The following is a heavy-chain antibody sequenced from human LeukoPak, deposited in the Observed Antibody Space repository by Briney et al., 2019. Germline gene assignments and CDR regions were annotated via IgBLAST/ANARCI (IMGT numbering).Heavy chain of an antibody. CDR1: GGSISSGDYY. D-gene: IGHD2-21*02. J-gene: IGHJ5*02. Sequence: SETLSLTCTVSGGSISSGDYYWSWIRQPPGKGLEWIGYIYYSGSTYYNPSLKSRVTISVDTSKNQFSLKLSSVTAADTAVYYCARGRDWGWSRWFDPWGQGTLVTVSS. V-gene: IGHV4-30-4*01. CDR2: IYYSGST. CDR3: ARGRDWGWSRWFDP.